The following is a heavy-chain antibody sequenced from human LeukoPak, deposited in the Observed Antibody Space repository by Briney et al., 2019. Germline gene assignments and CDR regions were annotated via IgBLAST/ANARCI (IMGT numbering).Heavy chain of an antibody. J-gene: IGHJ4*02. CDR3: ARAIVVVPAAIKGPKYYFDY. CDR2: INHSGST. V-gene: IGHV4-34*01. CDR1: GGSFSGYY. Sequence: PSETLSLTCAVYGGSFSGYYWSWNRQPPGKGLEWIGEINHSGSTNYNPSLKSRVTISVDTSKNQFSLKLSSVTAADTAVYYCARAIVVVPAAIKGPKYYFDYWGQGTLVTVSS. D-gene: IGHD2-2*01.